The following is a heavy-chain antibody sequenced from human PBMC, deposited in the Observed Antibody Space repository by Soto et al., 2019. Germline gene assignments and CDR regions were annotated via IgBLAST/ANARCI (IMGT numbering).Heavy chain of an antibody. Sequence: EVQLLESGGGLVQPGGSLRLSCAASGFSFDDYAMAWVRQAAGKGLEWVSAISGSGDNTYYADSVKGRFTISRDNSKNTLYLQLNSLRAEDTGLYYCAKGYYIVYDLAYFDYCGQGTLVTVSS. CDR2: ISGSGDNT. J-gene: IGHJ4*02. CDR3: AKGYYIVYDLAYFDY. D-gene: IGHD3-3*01. CDR1: GFSFDDYA. V-gene: IGHV3-23*01.